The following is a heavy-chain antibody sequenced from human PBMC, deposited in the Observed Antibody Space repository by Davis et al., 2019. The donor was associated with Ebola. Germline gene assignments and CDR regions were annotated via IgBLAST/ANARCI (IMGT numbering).Heavy chain of an antibody. CDR2: IRQDGSEK. V-gene: IGHV3-7*03. CDR1: GFTFSNFW. Sequence: GESLKISCAASGFTFSNFWMSWVRQVSGKGLEWVVNIRQDGSEKNYVDSVKGRFTISRDNAKNSLYLQMNSLRTEDTALYYCARDHGYNRFDPWGQGTLVTVSS. CDR3: ARDHGYNRFDP. J-gene: IGHJ5*02.